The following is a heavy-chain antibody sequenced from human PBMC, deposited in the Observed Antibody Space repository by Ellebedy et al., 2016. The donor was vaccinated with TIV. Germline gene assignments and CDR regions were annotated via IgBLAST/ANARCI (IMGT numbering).Heavy chain of an antibody. Sequence: SVKVSXXASGGTFSSYAISWVRQAPGQGLEWMGGIIPIFGTANYAQKFQGRVTITADESTSTAYMELSSLRSEDTAVYYCARGNTGDSSGYYLDYWGQGTLVTVSS. V-gene: IGHV1-69*13. D-gene: IGHD3-22*01. CDR1: GGTFSSYA. J-gene: IGHJ4*02. CDR2: IIPIFGTA. CDR3: ARGNTGDSSGYYLDY.